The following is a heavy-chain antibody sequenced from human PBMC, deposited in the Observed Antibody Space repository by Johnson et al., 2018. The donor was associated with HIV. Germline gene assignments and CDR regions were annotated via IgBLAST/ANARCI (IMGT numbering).Heavy chain of an antibody. V-gene: IGHV3-30*18. CDR1: GFTFSSYG. D-gene: IGHD4-17*01. CDR3: AKDCGDYGANLGAFDV. Sequence: QMLLVESGGDVVQPGRSLRLSCAASGFTFSSYGMHWVRQAPGKGLEWVAVISYDGSNKYYADSVKGRFTISRDNSKNTLYLQMNSLRAEDTAVYYCAKDCGDYGANLGAFDVWGQGTMVTVSS. J-gene: IGHJ3*01. CDR2: ISYDGSNK.